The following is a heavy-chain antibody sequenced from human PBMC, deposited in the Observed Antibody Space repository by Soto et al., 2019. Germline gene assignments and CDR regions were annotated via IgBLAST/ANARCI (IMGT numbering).Heavy chain of an antibody. D-gene: IGHD6-6*01. CDR1: GYSISSGYY. Sequence: SETLSLTCAVSGYSISSGYYWGWIRQPPGKGLEWIGSIYHSGSTYYNPSLKSRVTISVDTSKNQFSLKLSSVTAAGTAVYYCARDGRGIASRLSPYYYYGMDVWGQGTTVTVSS. V-gene: IGHV4-38-2*02. CDR2: IYHSGST. CDR3: ARDGRGIASRLSPYYYYGMDV. J-gene: IGHJ6*02.